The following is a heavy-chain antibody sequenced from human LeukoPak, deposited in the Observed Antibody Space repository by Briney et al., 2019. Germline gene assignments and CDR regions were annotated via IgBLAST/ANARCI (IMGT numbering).Heavy chain of an antibody. Sequence: MPSETLSLTCAVYGGSFSGYYWGWIRQPPGKGLEWVGSVFHSGNTYYNPSLKSRLTISADTSKNQFSLTLTSVTAADTAVYYCARDRSVGVLPAPPFDFWGQGTLVTVSS. J-gene: IGHJ4*02. D-gene: IGHD6-6*01. CDR3: ARDRSVGVLPAPPFDF. V-gene: IGHV4-38-2*02. CDR1: GGSFSGYY. CDR2: VFHSGNT.